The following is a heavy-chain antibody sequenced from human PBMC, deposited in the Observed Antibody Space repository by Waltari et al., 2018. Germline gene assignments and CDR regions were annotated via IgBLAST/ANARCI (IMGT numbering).Heavy chain of an antibody. CDR2: INHSGST. CDR3: ARGGIYCSGGSCYSYYYYGMDV. CDR1: GVSFSGYY. V-gene: IGHV4-34*01. J-gene: IGHJ6*02. Sequence: QVQLQQWGAGLLKPSETLSLTCAVYGVSFSGYYWSWIRQPPGKGLEWIGEINHSGSTNNNPSLKSRVTISVETSKNQFSLKLSSVTAADTAVYYCARGGIYCSGGSCYSYYYYGMDVWGQGTTVTVSS. D-gene: IGHD2-15*01.